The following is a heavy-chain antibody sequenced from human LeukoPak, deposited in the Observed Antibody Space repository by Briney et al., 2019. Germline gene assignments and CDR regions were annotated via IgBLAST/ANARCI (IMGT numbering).Heavy chain of an antibody. CDR3: ARDLRGVVTNYIVRTDAFDI. J-gene: IGHJ3*02. D-gene: IGHD2/OR15-2a*01. V-gene: IGHV3-30-3*01. CDR2: ISYDGSNK. CDR1: GFTFSSYA. Sequence: PGGSLRLSCAASGFTFSSYAMHWVRQAPGKGLEWVAVISYDGSNKYYADSVKGRFTISRDNSKNTLYLQMNSLRAEDTAVYYCARDLRGVVTNYIVRTDAFDIWGQGTMVTVSS.